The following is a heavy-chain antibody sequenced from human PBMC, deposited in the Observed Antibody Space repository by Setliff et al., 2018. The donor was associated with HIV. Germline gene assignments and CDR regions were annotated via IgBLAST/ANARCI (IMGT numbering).Heavy chain of an antibody. Sequence: ETLSLTCTVSGGFISSSSYYWGWIRQPPGKGLEWIGSIYYSGGTYCNPSLKSRVTISVDTSKNQFSLKLSSVTAADTAVYYCARDQGYSYGFYAFDIWVQGTMVTVSS. V-gene: IGHV4-39*07. D-gene: IGHD5-18*01. CDR1: GGFISSSSYY. CDR3: ARDQGYSYGFYAFDI. J-gene: IGHJ3*02. CDR2: IYYSGGT.